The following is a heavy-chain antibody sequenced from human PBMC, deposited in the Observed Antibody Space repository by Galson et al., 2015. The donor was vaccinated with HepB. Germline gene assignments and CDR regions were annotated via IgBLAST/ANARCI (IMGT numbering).Heavy chain of an antibody. J-gene: IGHJ4*02. V-gene: IGHV3-53*01. D-gene: IGHD2-21*02. CDR2: IYSGGST. Sequence: SLRLSCAASGFTVSRNYMSWVRQAPGKGLEWVSVIYSGGSTYYADSVKGRFTISRDNSKNTLYLQMNSLRAEDTAVYYCARDSVVTTVDYWGQGTLVTVSS. CDR3: ARDSVVTTVDY. CDR1: GFTVSRNY.